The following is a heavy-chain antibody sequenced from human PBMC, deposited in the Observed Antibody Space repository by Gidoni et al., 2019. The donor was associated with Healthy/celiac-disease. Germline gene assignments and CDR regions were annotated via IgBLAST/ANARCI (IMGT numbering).Heavy chain of an antibody. Sequence: VQRVEYGGGVVQPGRSPRLSCAASGLPFRRFAMHWVRQAPGKGLEWVAVISYDGSNKYYADSVKGRFTISRDNSKNTLYLQMNSLRAEDTAVYYCARDQWGGDIVVVPAAIEHWGQGTLVTVSS. D-gene: IGHD2-2*01. V-gene: IGHV3-30*04. CDR1: GLPFRRFA. J-gene: IGHJ1*01. CDR3: ARDQWGGDIVVVPAAIEH. CDR2: ISYDGSNK.